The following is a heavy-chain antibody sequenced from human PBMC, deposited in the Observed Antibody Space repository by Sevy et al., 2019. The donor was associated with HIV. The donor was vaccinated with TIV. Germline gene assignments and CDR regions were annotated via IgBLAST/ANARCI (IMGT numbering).Heavy chain of an antibody. CDR3: AKGFCSGATCPRDYYYYGMDV. D-gene: IGHD2-15*01. CDR2: ISGSGRFT. Sequence: GGSLRLSCSASEFTFSSYAISWVRQAPGKGLEWVSSISGSGRFTYYADFVEGRFINSRDNSKNTLSVQMNSLRAEDTAVYYCAKGFCSGATCPRDYYYYGMDVWGQGTTVTVSS. J-gene: IGHJ6*02. V-gene: IGHV3-23*01. CDR1: EFTFSSYA.